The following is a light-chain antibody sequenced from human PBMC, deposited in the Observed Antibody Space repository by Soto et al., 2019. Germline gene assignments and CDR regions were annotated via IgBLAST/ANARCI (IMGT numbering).Light chain of an antibody. CDR2: LGS. CDR3: MQPLQTPWT. CDR1: QSLLHSNGYNY. J-gene: IGKJ1*01. V-gene: IGKV2-28*01. Sequence: DIVMTQSPLSLPVTPGEAASISCRSSQSLLHSNGYNYLDWYLQRPGQSPQLLIYLGSARASGVPDRFSGSGSGTNFTLQISTVEAEDVGVYYCMQPLQTPWTFGQGTTVDIK.